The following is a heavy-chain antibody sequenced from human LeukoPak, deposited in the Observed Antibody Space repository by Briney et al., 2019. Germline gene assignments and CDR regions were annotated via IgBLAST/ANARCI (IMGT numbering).Heavy chain of an antibody. D-gene: IGHD3-10*01. V-gene: IGHV3-53*01. CDR3: ANGDKKRITMVRGVMQPFDY. Sequence: GGSLRLSCAASGFTVSRNYMTWVRQAPGKGLEWVSVIYSGGSTYYADSVKGRFTISRDNSKSTLYLQMNSLRAEDTAVYYCANGDKKRITMVRGVMQPFDYWGQGTLVTVSS. CDR2: IYSGGST. CDR1: GFTVSRNY. J-gene: IGHJ4*02.